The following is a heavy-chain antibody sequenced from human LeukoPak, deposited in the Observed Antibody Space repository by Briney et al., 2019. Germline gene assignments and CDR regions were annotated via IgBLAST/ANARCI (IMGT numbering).Heavy chain of an antibody. V-gene: IGHV4-59*08. CDR2: TYYRGST. CDR3: ARQGIYGDYFDY. Sequence: PSETLSLTCTVSGGSISTYYWSWIRQPPGKGLEWIGYTYYRGSTNYSPSLKSRVTISVDTSKNRFSLKLSSVTAADTAVYYCARQGIYGDYFDYWGQGTLVTVSS. D-gene: IGHD4-17*01. J-gene: IGHJ4*02. CDR1: GGSISTYY.